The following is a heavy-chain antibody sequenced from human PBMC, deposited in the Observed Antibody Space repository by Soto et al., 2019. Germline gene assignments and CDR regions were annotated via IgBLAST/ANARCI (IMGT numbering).Heavy chain of an antibody. CDR3: ARQRKELAYSWFDT. CDR1: GGSVRSGTYY. CDR2: IYYTGST. D-gene: IGHD1-1*01. Sequence: PSETLSLICSVSGGSVRSGTYYWSWLRQRPGKRPEWIAYIYYTGSTNYNPSLKSRVTISLDTSRNQFSLNLTSVTAADTAVYYCARQRKELAYSWFDTWGQGTQVTVSS. J-gene: IGHJ5*02. V-gene: IGHV4-61*01.